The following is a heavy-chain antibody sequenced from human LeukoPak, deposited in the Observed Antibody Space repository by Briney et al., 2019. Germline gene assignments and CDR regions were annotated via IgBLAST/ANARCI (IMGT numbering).Heavy chain of an antibody. CDR2: ISGSGGST. CDR3: ARDLAAVNWFDP. V-gene: IGHV3-23*01. J-gene: IGHJ5*02. Sequence: GGSLRLSCAASGFTFSSYAMSWVRQAPGKGLEWVSAISGSGGSTYYADSVKGRFTISRDNSKNTLYLQMNSLRAEDTAVYYCARDLAAVNWFDPWGQGTLVTASS. D-gene: IGHD2-15*01. CDR1: GFTFSSYA.